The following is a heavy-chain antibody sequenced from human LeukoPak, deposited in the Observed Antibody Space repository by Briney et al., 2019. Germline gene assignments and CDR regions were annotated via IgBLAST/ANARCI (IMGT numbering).Heavy chain of an antibody. CDR2: IWYDGSNK. J-gene: IGHJ4*02. V-gene: IGHV3-33*06. CDR3: AKGYYYGSGSYSGDYDY. CDR1: GFTFSNYA. D-gene: IGHD3-10*01. Sequence: GGSLRLSCAASGFTFSNYAMHWVRQAPGKGLEWVAVIWYDGSNKYYADSVKGRFTISRDNSKNTLYLQMNSLRTDDTAVYYCAKGYYYGSGSYSGDYDYWGQGTLVTVSS.